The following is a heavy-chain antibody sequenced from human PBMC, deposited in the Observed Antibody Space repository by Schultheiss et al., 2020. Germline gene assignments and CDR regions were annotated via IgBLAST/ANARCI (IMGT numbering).Heavy chain of an antibody. CDR2: INPNSGGT. CDR3: ARDTRPLNPDYYGMDV. V-gene: IGHV1-2*02. J-gene: IGHJ6*02. CDR1: GYTFTGYY. Sequence: ASVKVSCKASGYTFTGYYMHWVRQAPGQGLEWMGWINPNSGGTNYAQKFQGRVTMTRDTSISTAYMELSRLRSDDTAVYYCARDTRPLNPDYYGMDVWGQGTTVTVSS.